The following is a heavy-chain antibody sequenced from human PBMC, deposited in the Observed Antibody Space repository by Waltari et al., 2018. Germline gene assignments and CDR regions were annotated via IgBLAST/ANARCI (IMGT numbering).Heavy chain of an antibody. CDR3: ASTRDGYKNC. CDR1: GGSIRSGSYY. CDR2: IYTSGST. Sequence: QVQLQESGPGLVKPSQTLSLTCTVSGGSIRSGSYYWSWIRQPAGKGLEWIGYIYTSGSTYYTPSLKSRVTISVDTSKNQFSLKLSSVTAADTAVYYCASTRDGYKNCWGQGTLVTVSS. D-gene: IGHD5-12*01. J-gene: IGHJ4*02. V-gene: IGHV4-61*09.